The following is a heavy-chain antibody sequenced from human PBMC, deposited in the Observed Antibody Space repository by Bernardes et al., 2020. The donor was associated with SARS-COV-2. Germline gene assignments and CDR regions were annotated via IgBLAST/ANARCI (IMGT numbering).Heavy chain of an antibody. CDR2: ISSSGSTI. CDR1: GFTFSDYY. J-gene: IGHJ4*02. D-gene: IGHD3-10*01. Sequence: GGSLRLFCAASGFTFSDYYMSWIRQAPGKGLEWVSYISSSGSTIYYADSVKGRFTISRDNAKNSLYLQMNSLRAEDTAVYYCARYNPPRYYYGSGSTDYWGQGTLVTVSS. CDR3: ARYNPPRYYYGSGSTDY. V-gene: IGHV3-11*01.